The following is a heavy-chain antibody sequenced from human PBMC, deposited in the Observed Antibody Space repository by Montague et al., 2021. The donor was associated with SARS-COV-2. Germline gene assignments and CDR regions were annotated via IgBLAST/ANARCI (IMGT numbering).Heavy chain of an antibody. Sequence: SETLSLTCTVSSGSISTYYWSWIRQPPGKGLEWMGYVYYSGSTNYNPSLKSRVTISVDTSKNQFSLKLRSVTAADTAVYYCASGADDYYNAMDVWGQGTTVTVSS. D-gene: IGHD3-10*01. V-gene: IGHV4-59*01. J-gene: IGHJ6*02. CDR2: VYYSGST. CDR1: SGSISTYY. CDR3: ASGADDYYNAMDV.